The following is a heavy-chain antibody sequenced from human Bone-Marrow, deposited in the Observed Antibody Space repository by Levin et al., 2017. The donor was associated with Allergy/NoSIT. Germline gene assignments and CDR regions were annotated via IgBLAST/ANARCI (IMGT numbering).Heavy chain of an antibody. Sequence: MSSETLSLTCAISGDSVSRNGVAWNWIRQSPSRGLEWLGRTYYRSKWYNDYAVSVKSRVTVNLDTSKNRFSLQLNSVTPEETAVYYCVRGINSAFDIWGQGTMVTVSS. J-gene: IGHJ3*02. CDR3: VRGINSAFDI. D-gene: IGHD3-10*01. CDR1: GDSVSRNGVA. V-gene: IGHV6-1*01. CDR2: TYYRSKWYN.